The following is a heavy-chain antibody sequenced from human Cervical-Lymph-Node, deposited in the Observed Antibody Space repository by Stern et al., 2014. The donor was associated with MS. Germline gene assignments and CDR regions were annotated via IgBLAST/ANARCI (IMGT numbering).Heavy chain of an antibody. CDR2: ISAYNGNT. Sequence: MQLVESGAEVKKPGASVKVSCKASGYTFTSLGISWVRQAPGQGLAWMGWISAYNGNTSYAQRLQGRVTWTTDTSTSTAYMELRSLTSDDTAVYFCASGSLEGFDPWGQGTLVTVSS. J-gene: IGHJ5*02. D-gene: IGHD5-24*01. CDR3: ASGSLEGFDP. V-gene: IGHV1-18*01. CDR1: GYTFTSLG.